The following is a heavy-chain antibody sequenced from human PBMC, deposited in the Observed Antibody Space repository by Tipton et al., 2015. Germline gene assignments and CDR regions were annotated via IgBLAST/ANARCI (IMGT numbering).Heavy chain of an antibody. V-gene: IGHV4-59*01. Sequence: TLSLTCTVSGGSINNYYWSWIRQPPGKGLEWIGYIYYSGSTNYNPSLKSRVTISVDTSKNQFSLKLRSVTAADTAVYYCAREAYSSSGLIFDYWGQGTLVTVSS. D-gene: IGHD6-6*01. CDR3: AREAYSSSGLIFDY. J-gene: IGHJ4*02. CDR2: IYYSGST. CDR1: GGSINNYY.